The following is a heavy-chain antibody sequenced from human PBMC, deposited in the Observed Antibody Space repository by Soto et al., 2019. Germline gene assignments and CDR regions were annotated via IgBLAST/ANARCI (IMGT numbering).Heavy chain of an antibody. CDR1: GFTFSSYA. V-gene: IGHV3-30-3*01. CDR3: ARGDCISTSCYPYYYYYGMDV. CDR2: ISYDGSNK. J-gene: IGHJ6*02. Sequence: QVQLVESGGGVVQPGRSLRLSCAASGFTFSSYAMHWVRQAPGKGLEWVAFISYDGSNKYYADSVKGRFTISRDNSKNTLYLPMNSLRAEDTAVYYCARGDCISTSCYPYYYYYGMDVWGQGTTVTVSS. D-gene: IGHD2-2*01.